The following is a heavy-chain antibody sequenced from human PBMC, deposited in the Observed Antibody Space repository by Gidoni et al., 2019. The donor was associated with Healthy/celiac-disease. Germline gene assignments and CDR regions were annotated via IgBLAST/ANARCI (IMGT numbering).Heavy chain of an antibody. Sequence: QVQLQESGPGLVKPSETLSLTCTVSGGSISRYYWSWIRQPPGKGLEWIGYIYYSGSTNYNPSLKSRVTISVDTSKNQFSLKLSSVTAADTAVYYCARVARRAAAGTTHFDYWGQGTLVTVSS. CDR1: GGSISRYY. V-gene: IGHV4-59*01. D-gene: IGHD6-13*01. CDR3: ARVARRAAAGTTHFDY. J-gene: IGHJ4*02. CDR2: IYYSGST.